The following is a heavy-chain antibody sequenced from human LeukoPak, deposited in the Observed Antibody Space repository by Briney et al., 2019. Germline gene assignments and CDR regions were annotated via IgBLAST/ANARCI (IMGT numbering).Heavy chain of an antibody. J-gene: IGHJ4*02. D-gene: IGHD3-9*01. CDR1: GYTFTSYG. V-gene: IGHV1-18*04. CDR3: ARRYYDILTGYYPASRERYFDY. Sequence: GAPVKVSCKASGYTFTSYGISWVRQAPGQGLEWMGWISAYNGNTNYAQKLQGRVTMTTDTSTSTAYMELRSLRSDDTAVYYCARRYYDILTGYYPASRERYFDYWGQGTLVTVSS. CDR2: ISAYNGNT.